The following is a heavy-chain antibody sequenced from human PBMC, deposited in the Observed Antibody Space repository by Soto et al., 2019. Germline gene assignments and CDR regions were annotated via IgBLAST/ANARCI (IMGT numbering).Heavy chain of an antibody. D-gene: IGHD1-26*01. CDR1: RGTFSSYP. Sequence: QVQLVQSGAEVKKPGSSVKVSCEASRGTFSSYPINWVRQAPGQGLEWMGGIIPFFGTSNYAQKFQGRVTITADDSTSTAYMELRSLRSEDTAVYYCARVGHNTNYGMAVWGQGTTVTVSS. J-gene: IGHJ6*02. CDR2: IIPFFGTS. V-gene: IGHV1-69*01. CDR3: ARVGHNTNYGMAV.